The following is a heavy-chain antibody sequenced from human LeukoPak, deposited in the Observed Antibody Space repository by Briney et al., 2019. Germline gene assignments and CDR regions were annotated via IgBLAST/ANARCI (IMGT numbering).Heavy chain of an antibody. D-gene: IGHD6-13*01. CDR2: IIPIFNTA. J-gene: IGHJ5*02. CDR1: GGTFSSYT. V-gene: IGHV1-69*13. CDR3: ARDEQDSSSWYARWFDP. Sequence: HWASVKVSCKASGGTFSSYTISWVRQAPGQGLEWMGGIIPIFNTAHYAQTFQGRVTITADESTSTAYMELNSLRSEDTAVYYCARDEQDSSSWYARWFDPWGQGTLVTVSS.